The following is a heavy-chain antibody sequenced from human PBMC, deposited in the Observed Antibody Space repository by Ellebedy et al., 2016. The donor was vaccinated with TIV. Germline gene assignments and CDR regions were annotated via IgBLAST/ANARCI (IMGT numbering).Heavy chain of an antibody. CDR3: AREVIAAAGIQPRFDY. CDR2: INAGNGNT. J-gene: IGHJ4*02. Sequence: AASVKVSCKASGYTFTSYDINWVRQATGQRLEWVGWINAGNGNTKYSQSFQGRVTITRDTSANTAYLELSSLRSEDTAVYYCAREVIAAAGIQPRFDYWGQGTLVTVSS. D-gene: IGHD6-13*01. V-gene: IGHV1-3*01. CDR1: GYTFTSYD.